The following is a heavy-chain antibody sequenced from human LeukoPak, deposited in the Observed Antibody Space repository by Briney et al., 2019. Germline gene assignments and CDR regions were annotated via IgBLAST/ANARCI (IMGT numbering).Heavy chain of an antibody. CDR3: VRDIGWYRFDY. J-gene: IGHJ4*02. D-gene: IGHD6-19*01. CDR2: IKPVGSET. CDR1: GFTFSSYG. V-gene: IGHV3-7*03. Sequence: GGSLRLSCATSGFTFSSYGFHWVRQAPIKGLEWVAHIKPVGSETKYVDSVKGRFTISRDNAKNSLFLLMNSLGVEDTAVYYCVRDIGWYRFDYWGRGTLVTVSS.